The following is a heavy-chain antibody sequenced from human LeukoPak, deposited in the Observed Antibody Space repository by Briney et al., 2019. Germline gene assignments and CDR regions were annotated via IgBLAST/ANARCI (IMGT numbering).Heavy chain of an antibody. J-gene: IGHJ5*02. V-gene: IGHV1-2*02. Sequence: ASVKVSCKASGYTFTGYYMHWVRQAPGQGLEWMGWINPNSGGTNYAQKFQGRVTMTRDTSISTAYMELSRLRSDDTAVYYCARGPRSSGWYAHPHNWFDPWGQGTLVTVSS. CDR1: GYTFTGYY. CDR3: ARGPRSSGWYAHPHNWFDP. CDR2: INPNSGGT. D-gene: IGHD6-19*01.